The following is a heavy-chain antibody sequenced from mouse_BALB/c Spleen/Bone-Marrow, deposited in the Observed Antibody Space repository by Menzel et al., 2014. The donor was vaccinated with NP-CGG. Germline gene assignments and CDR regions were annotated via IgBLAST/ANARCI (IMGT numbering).Heavy chain of an antibody. Sequence: QVQLQQSGPELVKPGTSVRISCKASGYTFTSYYIHWVKQRPGQGLEWIGWIYPGNVNTKYNERFKGKATLTTDKSSSTAYMQPSSLTSEDSAVYFCARGGGNYPYAMDYWGQGTSVTVSS. J-gene: IGHJ4*01. CDR2: IYPGNVNT. V-gene: IGHV1S56*01. CDR1: GYTFTSYY. CDR3: ARGGGNYPYAMDY. D-gene: IGHD2-1*01.